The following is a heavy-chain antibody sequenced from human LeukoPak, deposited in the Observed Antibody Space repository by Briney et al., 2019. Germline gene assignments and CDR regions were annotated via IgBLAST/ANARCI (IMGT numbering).Heavy chain of an antibody. J-gene: IGHJ4*02. CDR3: ARVRGSGSYLINY. D-gene: IGHD3-10*01. Sequence: GGSLRLSCAASRFTFSSYNMNWVRQAPGKGLEWVSAISGSGGSTYYADSVKGRFTISRDNSKNTLYLQMNSLRAEDTAVYYCARVRGSGSYLINYWGQGTLVTVSS. V-gene: IGHV3-23*01. CDR1: RFTFSSYN. CDR2: ISGSGGST.